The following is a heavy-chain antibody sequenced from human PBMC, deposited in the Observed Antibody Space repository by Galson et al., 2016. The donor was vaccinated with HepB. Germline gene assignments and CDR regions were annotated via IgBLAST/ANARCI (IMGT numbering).Heavy chain of an antibody. CDR2: INPNGGST. J-gene: IGHJ4*02. D-gene: IGHD6-19*01. Sequence: SVKVSCKASGYSFTTYYMCWVRQAPGQGLEWMGKINPNGGSTTYAQNFQGRVTMTRDTSTSTVFMELSSLRSEDTAIYYCARAYKYSSGWSRPMPLDYWGQGTLVTISS. CDR1: GYSFTTYY. CDR3: ARAYKYSSGWSRPMPLDY. V-gene: IGHV1-46*01.